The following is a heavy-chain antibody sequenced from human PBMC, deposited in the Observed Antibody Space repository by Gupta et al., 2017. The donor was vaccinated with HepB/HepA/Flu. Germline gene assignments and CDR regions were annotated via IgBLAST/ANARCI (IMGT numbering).Heavy chain of an antibody. CDR2: INPNSGGT. J-gene: IGHJ4*02. CDR3: ARSPEALGSGSYLPLDY. CDR1: GYTFTGYY. V-gene: IGHV1-2*04. D-gene: IGHD3-10*01. Sequence: QVQLVQSGAEVKKPGASVKVSCKASGYTFTGYYMHWVRQAPGQGLEWMGWINPNSGGTNYAQKFQGWVTMTRDTSISTAYMELSRLRSDDTAVYYCARSPEALGSGSYLPLDYWGQGTLVTVSS.